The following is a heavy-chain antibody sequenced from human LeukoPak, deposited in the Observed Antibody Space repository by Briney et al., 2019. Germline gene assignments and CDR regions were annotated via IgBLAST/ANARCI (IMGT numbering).Heavy chain of an antibody. CDR1: XDGXXTXXGAA. CDR3: ARGTRNAFDS. V-gene: IGHV6-1*01. D-gene: IGHD2-2*01. Sequence: TVPXTCVISXDGXXTXXGAAWNWXGNSPSXGLXXLGRTYYRSKWFNEYAISVKSRMLINADTSRNQFSLQLNSVTPEDTAMYYCARGTRNAFDSWGQGTLVTVSS. CDR2: TYYRSKWFN. J-gene: IGHJ4*02.